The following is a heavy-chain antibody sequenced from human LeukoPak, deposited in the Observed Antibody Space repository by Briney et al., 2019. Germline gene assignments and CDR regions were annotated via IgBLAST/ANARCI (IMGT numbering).Heavy chain of an antibody. V-gene: IGHV3-30*02. J-gene: IGHJ4*02. CDR1: GFSFSLYG. Sequence: GGSLRLSCAASGFSFSLYGMQWVRQAPDKGLEWVAYMSYNGGKIHYSDSVKGRFTISRDNSKSTLFLQMNSLRAEDTAVYYCAKDPRVGSRVATPCHWGQGTLVTVSS. CDR2: MSYNGGKI. D-gene: IGHD5-24*01. CDR3: AKDPRVGSRVATPCH.